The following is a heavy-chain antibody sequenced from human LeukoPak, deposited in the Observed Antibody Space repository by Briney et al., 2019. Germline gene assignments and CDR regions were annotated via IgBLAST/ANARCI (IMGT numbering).Heavy chain of an antibody. CDR2: IYSGGGT. Sequence: GRSLRLSCAASGFTFSNDWMSWVRQAPGKGLEWVSVIYSGGGTNYADSLKGRSSISRDNSKNTLYLQMNSLRAEDTAVYYCVGEGKYWGQGTLVTVSS. V-gene: IGHV3-53*01. J-gene: IGHJ4*02. CDR3: VGEGKY. CDR1: GFTFSNDW. D-gene: IGHD4-17*01.